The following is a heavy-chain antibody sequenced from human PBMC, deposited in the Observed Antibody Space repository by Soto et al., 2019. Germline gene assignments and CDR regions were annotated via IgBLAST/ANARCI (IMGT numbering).Heavy chain of an antibody. Sequence: QVHLAQSGAEVKKPGASVKVSCKASGYTFSDYYIHWIRQAPGQGLEWMGWINPNSGSTHFAKKFQGRVTMTSDPSISTGYMELSSLRSDDTALYFCGRGRAPGPSGDLWGQGTRVTVSS. CDR1: GYTFSDYY. CDR3: GRGRAPGPSGDL. J-gene: IGHJ4*02. CDR2: INPNSGST. D-gene: IGHD6-19*01. V-gene: IGHV1-2*02.